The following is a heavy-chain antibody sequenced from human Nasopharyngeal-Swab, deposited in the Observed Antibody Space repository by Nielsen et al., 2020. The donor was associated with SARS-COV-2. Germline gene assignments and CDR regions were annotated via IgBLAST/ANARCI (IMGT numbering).Heavy chain of an antibody. J-gene: IGHJ4*02. CDR3: TTDFYFDY. V-gene: IGHV3-73*01. Sequence: GESLKISCAASGFIFSASAIHWVRQASGKGLEWVGCIGDKEHNYATTYGASVQGRFTISRDDSKNTAFLQMDGLKTEDTALYYCTTDFYFDYWGQGALVTVSS. CDR1: GFIFSASA. CDR2: IGDKEHNYAT.